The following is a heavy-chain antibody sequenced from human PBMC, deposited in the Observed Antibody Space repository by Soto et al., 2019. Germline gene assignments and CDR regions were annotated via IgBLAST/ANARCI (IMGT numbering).Heavy chain of an antibody. V-gene: IGHV4-59*11. CDR3: ARDGREASGMDV. CDR1: GGSISSHY. D-gene: IGHD1-26*01. Sequence: SETLSLTCTVSGGSISSHYWSWFRQAPGKGLEWIGHIYYRGSTNYNPSLRRRSTISVDTSKDQFSLKLNSVTTADAAVYYCARDGREASGMDVWGQGTKVTVSS. CDR2: IYYRGST. J-gene: IGHJ6*02.